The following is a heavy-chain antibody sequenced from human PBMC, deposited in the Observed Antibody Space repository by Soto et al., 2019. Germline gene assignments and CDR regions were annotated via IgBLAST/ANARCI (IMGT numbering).Heavy chain of an antibody. V-gene: IGHV1-69*13. CDR2: IIPIFGTA. CDR1: GGTFSSYA. Sequence: SVKVSCKASGGTFSSYAISWVRQAPGQGLEWMGGIIPIFGTANYAQKFQGRVTITADESTSTAYMELSSLRSEDAAVYYCARRVVANYYYGMDVWGQGTTVTVSS. J-gene: IGHJ6*02. D-gene: IGHD2-15*01. CDR3: ARRVVANYYYGMDV.